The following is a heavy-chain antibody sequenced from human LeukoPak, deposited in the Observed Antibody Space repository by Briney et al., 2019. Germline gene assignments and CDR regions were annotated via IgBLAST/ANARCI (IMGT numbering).Heavy chain of an antibody. J-gene: IGHJ4*02. CDR2: IYYSGST. V-gene: IGHV4-61*01. CDR3: ARDGIQYSSSSGGFDY. D-gene: IGHD6-6*01. CDR1: GGSVSSGSYY. Sequence: SETLSLTCTVSGGSVSSGSYYWSWIRQPPGKGLEWIGYIYYSGSTNYNPSLKSRVTISVDTSKNQFSLKLSSVTAADTAVYYCARDGIQYSSSSGGFDYWGQGTLVTVSS.